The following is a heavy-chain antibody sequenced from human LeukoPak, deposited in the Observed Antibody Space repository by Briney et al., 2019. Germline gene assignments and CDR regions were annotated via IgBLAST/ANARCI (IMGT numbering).Heavy chain of an antibody. V-gene: IGHV4-39*01. CDR1: GGSISSSSYY. J-gene: IGHJ4*02. D-gene: IGHD6-19*01. CDR3: ARHRGGIAVAGTLY. CDR2: IYYSGST. Sequence: SETLSLTCTVSGGSISSSSYYWGWIRQPPGKRLEWIGSIYYSGSTYYNPSLKSRVTISVDTSKNQFSLKLSSVTAADTAVYYCARHRGGIAVAGTLYWGQGTLVTVSS.